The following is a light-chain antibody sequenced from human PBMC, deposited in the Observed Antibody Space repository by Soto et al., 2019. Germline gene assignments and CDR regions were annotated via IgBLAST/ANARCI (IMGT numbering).Light chain of an antibody. Sequence: DIQMTQSPSSLSESVGDRVTITCQASQNINNYLNWYQQKPGRAPKLLIYAASTLQSGVPSRFSGSGSGTDFTLTISCLQSEDFATYYCQQYYSYPRTFGQGSKVDVK. CDR2: AAS. V-gene: IGKV1-16*01. J-gene: IGKJ1*01. CDR3: QQYYSYPRT. CDR1: QNINNY.